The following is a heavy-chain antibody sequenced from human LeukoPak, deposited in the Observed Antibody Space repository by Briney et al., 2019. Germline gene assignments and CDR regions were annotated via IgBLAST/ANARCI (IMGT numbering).Heavy chain of an antibody. CDR1: GASISSGSFY. CDR2: IYTSGST. CDR3: AREGDSGYCSGGSCYGWRNLDY. Sequence: PSQTLSVTCTVSGASISSGSFYWSWIRHPAGNGLEWSGRIYTSGSTDYSPSLKSLVTISVDTSKHQFSLKLSSVTAADTAVYYCAREGDSGYCSGGSCYGWRNLDYWGQGTLVTVSS. D-gene: IGHD2-15*01. J-gene: IGHJ4*02. V-gene: IGHV4-61*02.